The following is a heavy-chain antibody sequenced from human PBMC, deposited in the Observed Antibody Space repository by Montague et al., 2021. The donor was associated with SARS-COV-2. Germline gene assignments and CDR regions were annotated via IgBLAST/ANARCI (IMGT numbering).Heavy chain of an antibody. V-gene: IGHV4-34*01. CDR1: GGSFSGYY. CDR2: INHSGST. Sequence: SETLSLTCAVYGGSFSGYYWSWIRQPPGKGLGWIGKINHSGSTNYNPSLKSRVTISVDTSKNQFSLKLSSVTAADTAVYYCARRSGEITLFGVVWRRAFDYWGQGTLVTVSS. CDR3: ARRSGEITLFGVVWRRAFDY. J-gene: IGHJ4*02. D-gene: IGHD3-3*01.